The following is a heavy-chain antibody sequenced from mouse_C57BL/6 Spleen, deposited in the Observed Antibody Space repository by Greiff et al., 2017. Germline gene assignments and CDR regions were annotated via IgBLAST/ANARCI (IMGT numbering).Heavy chain of an antibody. D-gene: IGHD2-5*01. CDR3: ARGGYSNYDYAMDY. CDR1: GFTFSDFG. J-gene: IGHJ4*01. CDR2: ISSGSSTI. Sequence: EVQVVESGGGLVKPGGSLKLPCAASGFTFSDFGMHWVRQAPEKGLEWVAYISSGSSTIYYADTVKGRFTISRDNAKNTLFLQMTSLRSEDTAMYYCARGGYSNYDYAMDYWGQGTSVTVSA. V-gene: IGHV5-17*01.